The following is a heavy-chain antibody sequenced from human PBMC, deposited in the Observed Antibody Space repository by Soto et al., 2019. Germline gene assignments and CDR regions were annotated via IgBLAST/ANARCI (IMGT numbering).Heavy chain of an antibody. Sequence: EVQVVESGGGLVQPGGSLRLSCSFTFSMYSMNWVRQAPGKGLEWVASISSGGTYIKYADSVKGRFTISRDNAKNSVSLQMNSLRVDDTAVYFCTRDQGGSYDSWFDPWGREPWSPSPQ. CDR1: FTFSMYS. CDR2: ISSGGTYI. CDR3: TRDQGGSYDSWFDP. V-gene: IGHV3-21*01. D-gene: IGHD1-26*01. J-gene: IGHJ5*02.